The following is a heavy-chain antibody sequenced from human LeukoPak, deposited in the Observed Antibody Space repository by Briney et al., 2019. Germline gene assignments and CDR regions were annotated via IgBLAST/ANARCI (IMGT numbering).Heavy chain of an antibody. J-gene: IGHJ4*02. CDR2: ISYDGSNK. Sequence: GGSLRLSCAASGFTFSSYAMHWVRQAPGKGLEWVAVISYDGSNKYYADSVKGRFTISRDNSKNTLYLQMNSLRAEDTAVYYCATEEFDYWGQGTLVTVSS. CDR1: GFTFSSYA. V-gene: IGHV3-30-3*01. CDR3: ATEEFDY.